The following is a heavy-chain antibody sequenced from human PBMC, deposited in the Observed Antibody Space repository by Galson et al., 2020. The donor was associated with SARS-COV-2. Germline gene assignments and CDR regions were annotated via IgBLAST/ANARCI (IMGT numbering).Heavy chain of an antibody. CDR3: ARGSLYDSSGYLTDAFDI. Sequence: SETLSLTCTVSGGSISSSSYYWGWIRQPPGKGREWIGSIYYSGSTYYNPSLKSRVTISVDTSKNQFSLKLSSVTAADTAVYYCARGSLYDSSGYLTDAFDIWGQGTMVTVSS. J-gene: IGHJ3*02. CDR2: IYYSGST. V-gene: IGHV4-39*01. D-gene: IGHD3-22*01. CDR1: GGSISSSSYY.